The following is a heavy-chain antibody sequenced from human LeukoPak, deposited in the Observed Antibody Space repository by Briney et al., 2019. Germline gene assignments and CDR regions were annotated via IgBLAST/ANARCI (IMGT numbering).Heavy chain of an antibody. CDR2: IYYSGST. CDR3: ARDSGSYGDYLWDYYYYGMDV. D-gene: IGHD4-17*01. J-gene: IGHJ6*02. CDR1: GGSISSSSYY. Sequence: SETLSLTCTVSGGSISSSSYYWGWIRQPPGKGLEWIGSIYYSGSTYYNPSLKSRVTISVDTSKNQFSLKLSSVTAADTAVYYCARDSGSYGDYLWDYYYYGMDVWGQGTTVTVSS. V-gene: IGHV4-39*07.